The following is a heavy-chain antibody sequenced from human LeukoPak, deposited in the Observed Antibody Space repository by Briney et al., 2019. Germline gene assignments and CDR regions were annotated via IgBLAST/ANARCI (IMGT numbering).Heavy chain of an antibody. D-gene: IGHD3-22*01. CDR3: ALYYYDTPESTGTFDP. J-gene: IGHJ5*02. Sequence: ASVKVSCKASGYTFTGYYMHWVRQAPGQGLEWMGWINPNSGGTNYAQKFQGRVTMTRDTSISTAYMELSRLRSDDTAVYYCALYYYDTPESTGTFDPWGQGTLVTVSS. V-gene: IGHV1-2*02. CDR2: INPNSGGT. CDR1: GYTFTGYY.